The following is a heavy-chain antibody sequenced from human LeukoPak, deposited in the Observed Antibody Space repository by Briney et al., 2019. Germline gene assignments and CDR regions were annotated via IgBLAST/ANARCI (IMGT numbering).Heavy chain of an antibody. D-gene: IGHD3-16*01. Sequence: GASVKVFCKTSGYTFINYYTHWVRQAPGQGPEWMGRINPSSGGTNSAQKFQGRVTMTRDTSISTADMELSRLTSDDTAIYYCAITYANNAYDVWGQGTLVTASS. CDR1: GYTFINYY. V-gene: IGHV1-2*06. CDR2: INPSSGGT. CDR3: AITYANNAYDV. J-gene: IGHJ3*01.